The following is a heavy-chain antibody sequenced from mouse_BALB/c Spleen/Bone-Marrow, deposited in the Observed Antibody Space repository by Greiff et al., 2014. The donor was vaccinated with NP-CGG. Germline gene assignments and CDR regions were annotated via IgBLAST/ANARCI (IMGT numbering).Heavy chain of an antibody. D-gene: IGHD2-2*01. CDR2: IDPVNGNT. V-gene: IGHV14-3*02. CDR3: ASYVYGYYFDY. CDR1: GFNIKDTY. J-gene: IGHJ2*01. Sequence: VQLQQSGAELVKPGASVKLSCTASGFNIKDTYMHWVKQRPEQGLEWIGRIDPVNGNTKYDPKFQGKATITADTSSNTAYLQLSSLTSEDTAVYYCASYVYGYYFDYWGQGTTLTVSS.